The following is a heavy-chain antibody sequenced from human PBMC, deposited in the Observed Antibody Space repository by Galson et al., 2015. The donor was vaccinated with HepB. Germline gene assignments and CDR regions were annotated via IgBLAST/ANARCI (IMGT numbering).Heavy chain of an antibody. V-gene: IGHV3-9*01. J-gene: IGHJ4*02. CDR3: AKDSSPRGNYFDY. D-gene: IGHD3-10*01. Sequence: LRLSCAASGFTFDDYAMHWVRQAPGKGLEWVSGISWNSGSIGYADSVKGRFTISRDNAKNSLYLQMNSLRAEDTALYYCAKDSSPRGNYFDYWGQGTLVTVSS. CDR2: ISWNSGSI. CDR1: GFTFDDYA.